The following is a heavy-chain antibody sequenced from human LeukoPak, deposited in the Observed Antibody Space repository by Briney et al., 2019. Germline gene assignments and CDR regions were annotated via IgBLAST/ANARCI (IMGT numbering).Heavy chain of an antibody. CDR3: ARDGNSYGYWDY. D-gene: IGHD5-18*01. Sequence: GGSLRLSCAASGFTFSSYGMHWVRQAPGKGLEWVAVIWYDGSNKYYGDSVKGRFTISRDNSKNSLYLQMNSLRAEDTAVYYCARDGNSYGYWDYWGQGTLVTVSS. V-gene: IGHV3-33*01. CDR1: GFTFSSYG. J-gene: IGHJ4*02. CDR2: IWYDGSNK.